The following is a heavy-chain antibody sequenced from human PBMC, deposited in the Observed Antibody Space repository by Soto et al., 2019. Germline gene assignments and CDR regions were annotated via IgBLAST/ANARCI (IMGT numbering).Heavy chain of an antibody. CDR1: GFTFNTYA. CDR3: ARRARPDFYYMDV. CDR2: VSASGSST. D-gene: IGHD6-6*01. V-gene: IGHV3-23*01. J-gene: IGHJ6*03. Sequence: GGSLRLSCAASGFTFNTYAIDWVRQSPKRGLEWVSGVSASGSSTFHADSVKGRFTISRDNSKNIVYLQMGSLRPEDMAVYYCARRARPDFYYMDVWGKGTTVTVSS.